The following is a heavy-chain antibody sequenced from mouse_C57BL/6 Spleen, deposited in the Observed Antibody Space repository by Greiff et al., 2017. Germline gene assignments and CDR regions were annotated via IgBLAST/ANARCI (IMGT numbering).Heavy chain of an antibody. J-gene: IGHJ2*01. D-gene: IGHD3-2*02. CDR3: ARDSSCSFDQ. CDR1: GYTFTSYW. V-gene: IGHV1-69*01. Sequence: QVQLQQPGAELVMPGASVKLSCKASGYTFTSYWMHWVKQRPGQGLEWIGEIDPSDSYTNYNQKFKGKSTLTVDKSSSTAYMQRRSLTSAVAAAYLCARDSSCSFDQRGQGHTLTISS. CDR2: IDPSDSYT.